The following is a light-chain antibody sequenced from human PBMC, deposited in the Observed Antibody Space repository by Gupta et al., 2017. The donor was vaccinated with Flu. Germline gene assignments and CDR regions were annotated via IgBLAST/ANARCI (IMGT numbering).Light chain of an antibody. CDR1: NSNLGASYD. V-gene: IGLV1-40*01. J-gene: IGLJ1*01. CDR3: QSYDISLGGYG. Sequence: QSVLTQPPSVSGPPGQRVTISCPGTNSNLGASYDVHWYQQSPGAAPKLLIFGNDNRPSGVPDRFSASRSGTSASLAISGLQAEEEADYYWQSYDISLGGYGFGTGTKVTVV. CDR2: GND.